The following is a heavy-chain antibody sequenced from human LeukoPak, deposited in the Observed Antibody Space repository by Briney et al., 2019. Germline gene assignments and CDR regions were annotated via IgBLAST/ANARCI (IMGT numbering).Heavy chain of an antibody. Sequence: ASVKVSCKASGYTFTSYDINWVRQAPGQGLEWMGWMNPNSGNTGYAQKFQGRVTMTRNTSISTAYMELSTLRSEDTAVYYCARYYYASGSYSYYYYMDVWGKGTTVTVSS. D-gene: IGHD3-10*01. CDR1: GYTFTSYD. CDR2: MNPNSGNT. J-gene: IGHJ6*03. CDR3: ARYYYASGSYSYYYYMDV. V-gene: IGHV1-8*01.